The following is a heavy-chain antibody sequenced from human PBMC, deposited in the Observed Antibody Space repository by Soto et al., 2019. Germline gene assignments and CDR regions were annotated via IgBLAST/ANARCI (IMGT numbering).Heavy chain of an antibody. CDR2: INSGGGTT. Sequence: GGSLRLSCAASGFTFNTYWMHWFRQAPGKGLVWVSRINSGGGTTTYADSVKGRFTISRDNAKNTLYLQMNGLRSEDTAVYYCARWFTYANFDYFDYWGQGTQVTVS. V-gene: IGHV3-74*01. CDR1: GFTFNTYW. CDR3: ARWFTYANFDYFDY. D-gene: IGHD2-8*01. J-gene: IGHJ4*02.